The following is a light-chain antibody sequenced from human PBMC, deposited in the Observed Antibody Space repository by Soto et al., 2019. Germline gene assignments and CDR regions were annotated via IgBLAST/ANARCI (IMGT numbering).Light chain of an antibody. Sequence: EIVLTQSPGTLSLSVGERVTLSCRASQSVSSYLAWYQQTPGQAPRLLIYDTSNRATGTPDRFSGSGSGTDFTLTISRLEPEDFTVYYCQQYGSSPFTFGGGTTVEIK. V-gene: IGKV3-20*01. CDR3: QQYGSSPFT. CDR1: QSVSSY. CDR2: DTS. J-gene: IGKJ4*01.